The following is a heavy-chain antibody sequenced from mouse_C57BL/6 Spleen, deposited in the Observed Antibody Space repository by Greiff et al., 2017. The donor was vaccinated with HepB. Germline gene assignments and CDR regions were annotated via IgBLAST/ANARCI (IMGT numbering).Heavy chain of an antibody. D-gene: IGHD4-1*01. J-gene: IGHJ2*01. CDR1: GNTFTSYW. V-gene: IGHV1-61*01. Sequence: QVKLQQPGAELVRPGSSVKLSCKASGNTFTSYWRDGVKQRPGQGLEWIGNIYPSDSETHYNQKFKDKATLTVDKSSSTAYMQLSSLTSEDSAVYYCAVGTGTYYFDYWGQGTTLTVSS. CDR3: AVGTGTYYFDY. CDR2: IYPSDSET.